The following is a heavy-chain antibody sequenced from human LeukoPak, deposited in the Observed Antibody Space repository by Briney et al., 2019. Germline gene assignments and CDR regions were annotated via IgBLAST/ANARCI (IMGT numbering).Heavy chain of an antibody. CDR3: ARDPVGGSTIFDY. V-gene: IGHV6-1*01. Sequence: SQTLSLTCAISGDIFSSNSAAWNWIWQSPSRGLEWLGRTYYRSKWYYDYAVAVKSRISINPDTSKNQFSLQLSSVTPEDTAVYYCARDPVGGSTIFDYWGQGTLVTVSS. CDR1: GDIFSSNSAA. CDR2: TYYRSKWYY. J-gene: IGHJ4*02. D-gene: IGHD1-26*01.